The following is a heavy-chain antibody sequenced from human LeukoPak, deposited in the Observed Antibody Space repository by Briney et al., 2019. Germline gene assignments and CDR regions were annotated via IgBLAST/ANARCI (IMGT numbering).Heavy chain of an antibody. CDR2: ISGSGGST. J-gene: IGHJ4*02. CDR1: GFAVSTNY. Sequence: GGSLRLSCAASGFAVSTNYLSWVRQAPGKGLEWVSAISGSGGSTYYADSVKGRFTISRDNSKNTLYLQMNSLRAEDTAVYYCANYQRWLQSPLDYWGQGTLVTVSS. V-gene: IGHV3-23*01. D-gene: IGHD5-24*01. CDR3: ANYQRWLQSPLDY.